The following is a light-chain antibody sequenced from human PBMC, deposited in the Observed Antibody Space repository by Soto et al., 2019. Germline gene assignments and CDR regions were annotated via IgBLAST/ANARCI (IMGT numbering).Light chain of an antibody. J-gene: IGLJ1*01. CDR2: DVS. CDR1: SSDVGGYNY. CDR3: SSYTSSSTLAYV. Sequence: QSALTQPASVSGSPGQSITISCTGTSSDVGGYNYVSWYQQHPGKAPKLMIYDVSNRPSGVSNRFSGSKSGNTASLTISGLLAEDEADYYCSSYTSSSTLAYVFGTGTKLTVL. V-gene: IGLV2-14*01.